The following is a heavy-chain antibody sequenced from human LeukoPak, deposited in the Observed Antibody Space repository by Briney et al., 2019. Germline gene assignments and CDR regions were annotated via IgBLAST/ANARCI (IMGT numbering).Heavy chain of an antibody. CDR3: ARVDPVAEARHFDY. Sequence: ASVKVSCKTSGYTFTHYAINWVRQAPGEGLEWMGWINTNTGNPTYAQGFTGRFVFSLDTSVSTAYLQISSLKAEDTAVYYCARVDPVAEARHFDYWGQGTLVTVSS. CDR2: INTNTGNP. J-gene: IGHJ4*02. V-gene: IGHV7-4-1*02. D-gene: IGHD6-13*01. CDR1: GYTFTHYA.